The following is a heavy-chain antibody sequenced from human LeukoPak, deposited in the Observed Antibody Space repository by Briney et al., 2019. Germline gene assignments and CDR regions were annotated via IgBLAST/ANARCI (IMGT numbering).Heavy chain of an antibody. J-gene: IGHJ3*02. CDR1: GYTFTSYY. V-gene: IGHV1-46*01. Sequence: ASVKVSCKASGYTFTSYYMHWLRQAPGQGLEWMGIINPSGGSTSYAQKFQGRVTMTRDTSTSTVYMELSSLRSEDTAVYYCARVWMGADDAFDIWGQGTMVTVSS. CDR2: INPSGGST. D-gene: IGHD1-26*01. CDR3: ARVWMGADDAFDI.